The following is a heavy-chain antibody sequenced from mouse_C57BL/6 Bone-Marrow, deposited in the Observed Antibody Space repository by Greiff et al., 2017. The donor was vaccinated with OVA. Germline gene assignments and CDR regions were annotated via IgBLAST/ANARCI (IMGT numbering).Heavy chain of an antibody. D-gene: IGHD1-1*01. CDR3: ARGVYYYGSSVDY. V-gene: IGHV1-69*01. CDR1: GYTFTSYW. Sequence: QVQLQQSGAELVMPGASVKLSCKASGYTFTSYWMHWVKQRPGQGLEWIGEIDPSDSYTNYNQKFKGKSTLTVDKSSSTTYMQLSSLTSEDSAVYYCARGVYYYGSSVDYWGQGTTLTVSS. J-gene: IGHJ2*01. CDR2: IDPSDSYT.